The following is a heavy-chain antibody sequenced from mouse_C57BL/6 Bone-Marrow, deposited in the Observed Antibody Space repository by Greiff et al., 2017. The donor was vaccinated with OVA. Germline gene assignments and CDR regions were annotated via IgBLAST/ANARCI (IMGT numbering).Heavy chain of an antibody. CDR3: ARIGNYFDY. J-gene: IGHJ2*01. D-gene: IGHD2-14*01. CDR2: IYPGDGDT. Sequence: VQLQQSGPELVKPGASVKISCKASGYAFSSSWMNWVKQRPGKGLEWIGRIYPGDGDTNYNGKFKGKATLTADNSSSTAYMQLSSLTAEDSAVYCCARIGNYFDYWGQGTTLTVSS. CDR1: GYAFSSSW. V-gene: IGHV1-82*01.